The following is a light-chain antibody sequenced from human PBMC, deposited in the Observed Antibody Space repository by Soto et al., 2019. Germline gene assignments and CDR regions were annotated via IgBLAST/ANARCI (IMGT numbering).Light chain of an antibody. CDR1: QSVSSSY. CDR2: GAS. V-gene: IGKV3-20*01. Sequence: EIVLTQSPGTLSLSPGERATLSCRASQSVSSSYLAWYQQKPGQAPSLLIYGASSRATGIPDRFSGSGSGTHFTLTISRLEPEDFAVYYCQQRGTFGQGPKVEIK. J-gene: IGKJ1*01. CDR3: QQRGT.